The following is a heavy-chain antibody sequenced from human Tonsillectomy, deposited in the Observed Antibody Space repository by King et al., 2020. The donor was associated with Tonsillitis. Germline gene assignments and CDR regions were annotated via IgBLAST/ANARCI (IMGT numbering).Heavy chain of an antibody. Sequence: VQLVESGGGLVQPGVSLKLFCAASGFTFSSYEMNWVRQAPGKGLEWVSYITSSGSKIYYADSVKGRFTISRDNAKNTLSLQMNSLRAEDTAVYYCARENSSSGFYYYGMDVWGQGTTVTVSS. D-gene: IGHD3-22*01. J-gene: IGHJ6*02. CDR1: GFTFSSYE. CDR2: ITSSGSKI. CDR3: ARENSSSGFYYYGMDV. V-gene: IGHV3-48*03.